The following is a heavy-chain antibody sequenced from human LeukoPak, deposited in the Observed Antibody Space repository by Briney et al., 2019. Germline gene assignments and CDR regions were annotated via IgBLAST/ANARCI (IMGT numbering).Heavy chain of an antibody. CDR3: VSLYETY. CDR2: INSDGSWT. CDR1: DNYL. Sequence: GSLRLSWSASDNYLMHWGRQAPGEGLGWVSHINSDGSWTSYADSGKGRFTISKDNAKNTVYLQMNSLRAEDTAVYYCVSLYETYWGRGTLVTVSS. D-gene: IGHD2/OR15-2a*01. J-gene: IGHJ4*02. V-gene: IGHV3-74*01.